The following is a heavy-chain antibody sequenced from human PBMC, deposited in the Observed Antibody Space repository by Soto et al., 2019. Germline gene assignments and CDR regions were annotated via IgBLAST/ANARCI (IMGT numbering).Heavy chain of an antibody. CDR2: ISSSGSTI. CDR1: GFTFSDYY. CDR3: AGTTYHYYYYYMDV. V-gene: IGHV3-11*01. Sequence: GGSLRLSCAASGFTFSDYYMSWIRQAPGKGLEWVSYISSSGSTIYYADSVKGRFTISRDNAKNSLYLQMNSLRAEDTAVYYCAGTTYHYYYYYMDVWGKGTTVTVSS. D-gene: IGHD4-17*01. J-gene: IGHJ6*03.